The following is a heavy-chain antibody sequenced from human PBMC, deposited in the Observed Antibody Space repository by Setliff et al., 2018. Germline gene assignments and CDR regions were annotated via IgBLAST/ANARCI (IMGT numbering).Heavy chain of an antibody. J-gene: IGHJ6*03. D-gene: IGHD1-1*01. Sequence: PGGSLRLSCAASGFTFSSHAMSWVRQAPGKGLEWVSVIYSGGSSTYYADSVKGRFTISRDNSNNTLYLQMNSLRAEDTAVYYCTGGPWKHSAYYYYYYMDVWGKGTTVTVSS. CDR2: IYSGGSST. V-gene: IGHV3-23*03. CDR3: TGGPWKHSAYYYYYYMDV. CDR1: GFTFSSHA.